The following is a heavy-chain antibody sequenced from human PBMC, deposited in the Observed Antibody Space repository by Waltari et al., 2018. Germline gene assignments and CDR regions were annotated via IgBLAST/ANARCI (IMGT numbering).Heavy chain of an antibody. D-gene: IGHD3-16*01. CDR1: GASMRTYS. CDR3: ATRGTNRAFDH. J-gene: IGHJ4*02. V-gene: IGHV4-59*03. CDR2: IYYSGSP. Sequence: QVQLQASCPGLVKPSETLSLTCTVPGASMRTYSWSWIRQPPGNGLEWIGHIYYSGSPNYIPSLKSRVTFSIDTYENQFSLKLTSVTAADTAVYYCATRGTNRAFDHWGQGTLVTVSS.